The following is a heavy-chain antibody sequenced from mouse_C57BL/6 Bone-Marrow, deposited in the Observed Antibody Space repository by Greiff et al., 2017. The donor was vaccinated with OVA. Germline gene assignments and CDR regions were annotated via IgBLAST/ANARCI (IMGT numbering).Heavy chain of an antibody. J-gene: IGHJ4*01. Sequence: QVQLKQSGAELARPGASVKMSCKASGYTFTSYTMHWVKQRPGQGLEWIGYINPSSGYTKYNQKFKDKATLTADKSSSTAYMQLSSLTSEDSAVYYCARWGAYYSNYGAMDYWGQGTSVTVSS. CDR3: ARWGAYYSNYGAMDY. CDR1: GYTFTSYT. CDR2: INPSSGYT. D-gene: IGHD2-5*01. V-gene: IGHV1-4*01.